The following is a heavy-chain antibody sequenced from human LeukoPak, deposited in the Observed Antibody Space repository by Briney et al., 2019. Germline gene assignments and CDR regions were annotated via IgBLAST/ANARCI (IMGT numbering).Heavy chain of an antibody. J-gene: IGHJ6*03. D-gene: IGHD3-10*01. CDR1: GFTFSSYG. Sequence: QSGGSLRLSCAASGFTFSSYGMHWVRQAPGKGLEWVAFIRYDGSNKYYADSVKGRFTISRDNSKNTLYLQMNSLRAEDTAVYYCAKDSMVRGGPFYYYYMDVWGKGTTVTISS. V-gene: IGHV3-30*02. CDR3: AKDSMVRGGPFYYYYMDV. CDR2: IRYDGSNK.